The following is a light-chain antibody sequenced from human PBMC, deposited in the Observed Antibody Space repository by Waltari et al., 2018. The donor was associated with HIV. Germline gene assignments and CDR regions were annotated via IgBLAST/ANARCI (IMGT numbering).Light chain of an antibody. CDR3: SSYSSTTGHVV. J-gene: IGLJ3*02. CDR2: AVN. CDR1: TADIAGDHR. V-gene: IGLV2-14*03. Sequence: QSGLAQPASVSGSLGQTIAIFCTGSTADIAGDHRVSWYQQDTGKPPKLLIYAVNQRPSGISDRFSGSRSGNTASLTISGLLTDDESEYFCSSYSSTTGHVVFGGGTKVTV.